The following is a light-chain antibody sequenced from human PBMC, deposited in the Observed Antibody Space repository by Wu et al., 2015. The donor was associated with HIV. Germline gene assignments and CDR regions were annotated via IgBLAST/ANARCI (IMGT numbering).Light chain of an antibody. CDR2: GAS. V-gene: IGKV3-15*01. J-gene: IGKJ1*01. CDR3: QQYDDWPPTT. CDR1: QSFNSN. Sequence: EIVLTQSPGTLSLSQGEGATLSCRASQSFNSNYLAWYQQKPGQTPRLLIYGASTRATGIPARFSGSGSGTEFTLTISSLQSEDFAVYYCQQYDDWPPTTFGQGPRWTSN.